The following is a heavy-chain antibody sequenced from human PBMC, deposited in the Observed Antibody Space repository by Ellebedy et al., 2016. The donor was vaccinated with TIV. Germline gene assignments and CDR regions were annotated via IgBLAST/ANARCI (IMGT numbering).Heavy chain of an antibody. J-gene: IGHJ4*02. V-gene: IGHV1-8*02. CDR2: MNPNSGNT. Sequence: ASVKVSXKASGYTFTSYGISWVRQAPGQGLEWMGWMNPNSGNTGYAQKFQGRVTMTRNTSISTAYMELSSLRSEDTAVYYCARGVAVAGGYNDYWGQGTLVTVSS. D-gene: IGHD6-19*01. CDR3: ARGVAVAGGYNDY. CDR1: GYTFTSYG.